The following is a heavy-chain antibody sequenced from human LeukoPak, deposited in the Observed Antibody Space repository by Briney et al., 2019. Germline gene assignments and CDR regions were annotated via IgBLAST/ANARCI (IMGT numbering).Heavy chain of an antibody. J-gene: IGHJ3*02. CDR2: INHSGST. CDR3: ARDLGYCSGGSCYSDAFDI. D-gene: IGHD2-15*01. CDR1: GGSFSGYY. Sequence: SETLSLTCAVYGGSFSGYYWSWIRQPPGKGLEWIGEINHSGSTYYNPSLKSRVTISVDRSKNQFSLKLSSVTAADTAVYYCARDLGYCSGGSCYSDAFDIWGQGTMVTVSS. V-gene: IGHV4-34*01.